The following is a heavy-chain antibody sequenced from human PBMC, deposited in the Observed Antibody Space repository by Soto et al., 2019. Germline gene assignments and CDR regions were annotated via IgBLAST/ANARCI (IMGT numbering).Heavy chain of an antibody. J-gene: IGHJ4*02. Sequence: SGGSLSVSCSASGFTFSSYAMHWVRQAPGKGLEYVSSISTNGGSTHYADSVKGRFTISRDNSKNTQYLQMSSLRAYVTVVYYCVKGEYYYDSSRYSRFDYWGQGT. D-gene: IGHD3-22*01. CDR3: VKGEYYYDSSRYSRFDY. CDR2: ISTNGGST. CDR1: GFTFSSYA. V-gene: IGHV3-64D*06.